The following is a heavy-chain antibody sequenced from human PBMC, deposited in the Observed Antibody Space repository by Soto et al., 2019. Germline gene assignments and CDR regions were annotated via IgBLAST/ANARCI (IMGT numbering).Heavy chain of an antibody. D-gene: IGHD4-17*01. V-gene: IGHV1-69*13. CDR1: GGTFSSYA. J-gene: IGHJ3*02. Sequence: VKVSCKASGGTFSSYAISWVRQAPGQGLEWMGGIIPIFGTANYAQKFQGRVTITADKSTSTAHMELSSLRSEDTAVYYCAAVSVDRDYGDYGGAFDIWGQGTMVTVSS. CDR3: AAVSVDRDYGDYGGAFDI. CDR2: IIPIFGTA.